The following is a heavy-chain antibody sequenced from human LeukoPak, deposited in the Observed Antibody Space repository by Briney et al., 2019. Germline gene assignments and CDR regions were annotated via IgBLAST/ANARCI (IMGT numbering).Heavy chain of an antibody. V-gene: IGHV3-23*01. D-gene: IGHD3-9*01. CDR1: GLTFSSYA. J-gene: IGHJ5*02. CDR3: AKDSGYYDILTGPEGGNWFDP. Sequence: GSLRLSCAASGLTFSSYAMSWVRQARGTGLESVSAISGSGGRTYYADSVKGRFTISRDNSKNTLYLQMNSLRAEDTAVYYCAKDSGYYDILTGPEGGNWFDPWGQGTLVTVSS. CDR2: ISGSGGRT.